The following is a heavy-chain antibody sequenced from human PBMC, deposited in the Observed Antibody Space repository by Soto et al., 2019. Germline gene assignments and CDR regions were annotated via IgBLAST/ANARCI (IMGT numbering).Heavy chain of an antibody. D-gene: IGHD3-10*01. CDR2: IYDSGAK. J-gene: IGHJ4*02. Sequence: QELLQQWGAGLLRSSETLSLTCAVSGGSFSGYYWNWIRQAPGRGPEWIGEIYDSGAKTYHPSLKSRGSMSVDTSKKEVSLNLTSVNVADTAVYYCARGVVGSGLYYCYVWGQGTLVTVSS. CDR3: ARGVVGSGLYYCYV. V-gene: IGHV4-34*01. CDR1: GGSFSGYY.